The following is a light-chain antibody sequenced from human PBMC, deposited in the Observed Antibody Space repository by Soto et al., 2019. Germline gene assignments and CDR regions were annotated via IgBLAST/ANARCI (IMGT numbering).Light chain of an antibody. CDR3: QQRYTPPYT. V-gene: IGKV1-39*01. CDR1: QSISSF. Sequence: DIQMTQSPSSLSGSVGDRVTITCRASQSISSFLHWFQQKPGKAPNLLIFGSFHLQSGVPSRFSGSGSGTDFTLTINSLQPEDAATYYCQQRYTPPYTFGQGTMLEI. CDR2: GSF. J-gene: IGKJ2*01.